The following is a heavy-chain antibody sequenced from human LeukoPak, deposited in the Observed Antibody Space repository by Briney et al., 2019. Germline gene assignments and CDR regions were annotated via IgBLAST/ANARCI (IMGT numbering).Heavy chain of an antibody. CDR2: IYPGGST. Sequence: GGSLRLSCAASEFSVSTNYMTWVRQAPGKGLEWVSVIYPGGSTYYTDSVKGRFTISRHNSENTLDLQMNSLRVEDTAVYYCARGPWAPAGGSIDGLDIWGQGTMVTVSS. CDR3: ARGPWAPAGGSIDGLDI. V-gene: IGHV3-53*04. J-gene: IGHJ3*02. D-gene: IGHD2-8*02. CDR1: EFSVSTNY.